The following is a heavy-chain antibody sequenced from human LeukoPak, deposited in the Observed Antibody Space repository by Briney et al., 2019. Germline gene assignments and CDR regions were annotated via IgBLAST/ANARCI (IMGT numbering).Heavy chain of an antibody. CDR1: GFTFSSYG. CDR3: AKDDQFDY. Sequence: GALRLPFAASGFTFSSYGMQWVRQAPGKGLEWVAVISYDGSNKYYADSVKGRFTISRDNSKNTLYLQMNSLRAEDTAVYYCAKDDQFDYWGQGTLVTVSS. CDR2: ISYDGSNK. J-gene: IGHJ4*02. V-gene: IGHV3-30*18.